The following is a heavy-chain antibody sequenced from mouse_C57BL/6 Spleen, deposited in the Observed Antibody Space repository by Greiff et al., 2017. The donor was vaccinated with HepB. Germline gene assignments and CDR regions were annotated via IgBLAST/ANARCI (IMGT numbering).Heavy chain of an antibody. J-gene: IGHJ4*01. Sequence: QVQLKQPGAELVKPGASVKMSCKASGYTFTSYWITWVKQRPGQGLEWIGDIYPGSGSTNYNEKFKSKATLTVDTSSSTAYMQLSSLTSEDSAVYYCARGSSDYAMDYWGQGTSVTVSS. CDR3: ARGSSDYAMDY. V-gene: IGHV1-55*01. D-gene: IGHD3-2*02. CDR1: GYTFTSYW. CDR2: IYPGSGST.